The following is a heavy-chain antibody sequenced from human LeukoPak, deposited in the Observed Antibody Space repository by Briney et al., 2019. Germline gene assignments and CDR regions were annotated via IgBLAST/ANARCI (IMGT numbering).Heavy chain of an antibody. CDR2: INPSGGGT. J-gene: IGHJ4*02. Sequence: ASVKVSCKASGYTFISYYIHWVRQAPGQGLEWMGIINPSGGGTNYVQKFQGRVTMTRDTSTSTVYTELSSLRSEDTAVYYCARGYSSSSLDYWGQGTLVTVSS. CDR3: ARGYSSSSLDY. V-gene: IGHV1-46*01. D-gene: IGHD6-6*01. CDR1: GYTFISYY.